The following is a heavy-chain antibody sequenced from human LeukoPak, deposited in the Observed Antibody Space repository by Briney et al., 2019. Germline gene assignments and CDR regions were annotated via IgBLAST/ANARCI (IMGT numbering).Heavy chain of an antibody. V-gene: IGHV3-23*01. D-gene: IGHD3-22*01. CDR1: GFTFSSYA. Sequence: PGGSLRLSCAASGFTFSSYAMSWVRQAPGKGLEWVSAISGSGGSTYYADSVKGRFTISRDNSKSTLYLQMNSQRAEDTAVYYCAKGVSSSDNYFDCWGLGTLVTVSS. J-gene: IGHJ4*02. CDR3: AKGVSSSDNYFDC. CDR2: ISGSGGST.